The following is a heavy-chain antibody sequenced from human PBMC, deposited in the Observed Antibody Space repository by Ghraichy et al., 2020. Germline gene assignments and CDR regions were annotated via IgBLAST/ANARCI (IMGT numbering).Heavy chain of an antibody. Sequence: SQTLSLTCAVYGGSFSGYYWSWIRQPPGKGLEWIGEINHSGSTNYNPSLKSRVTISVDTSKNQFSLKLSSVTAADTAVYYCARGGCSGCSCYPLGGPFDYWGQGTLVTVSS. J-gene: IGHJ4*02. CDR1: GGSFSGYY. D-gene: IGHD2-15*01. V-gene: IGHV4-34*01. CDR2: INHSGST. CDR3: ARGGCSGCSCYPLGGPFDY.